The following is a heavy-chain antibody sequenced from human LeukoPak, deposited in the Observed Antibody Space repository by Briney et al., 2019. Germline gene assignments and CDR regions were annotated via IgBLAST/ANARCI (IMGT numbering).Heavy chain of an antibody. CDR3: AKGASSPDTAMVTYGLDY. CDR2: ISGSGGST. D-gene: IGHD5-18*01. Sequence: PGGSLRLSCAASGFTFSSYAMSWVRQAPEKGLEWVSAISGSGGSTYYADSVEGRFTISRDNSKNTLYLQMNSLRAEDTAVYYCAKGASSPDTAMVTYGLDYWGQGTLVTVSS. V-gene: IGHV3-23*01. J-gene: IGHJ4*02. CDR1: GFTFSSYA.